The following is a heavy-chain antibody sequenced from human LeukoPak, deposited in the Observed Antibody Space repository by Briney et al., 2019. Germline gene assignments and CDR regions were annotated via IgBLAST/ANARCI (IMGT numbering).Heavy chain of an antibody. Sequence: PSETLSLTCTVAGGSISSYYWSWIRQPPGKGLEWIGYIYYSGSTNYNPSLKSRVTISVDTSKNQFSLKLSSVTAADTAVYYCAGGGRGDIDYWGQGTLVTVSS. J-gene: IGHJ4*02. V-gene: IGHV4-59*01. D-gene: IGHD3-10*01. CDR2: IYYSGST. CDR1: GGSISSYY. CDR3: AGGGRGDIDY.